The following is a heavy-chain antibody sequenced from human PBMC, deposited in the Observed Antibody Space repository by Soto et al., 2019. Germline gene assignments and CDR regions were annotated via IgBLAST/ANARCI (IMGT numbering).Heavy chain of an antibody. J-gene: IGHJ5*02. Sequence: GGSLRLSCAASGFTFSSYAMSWVRQAPGKGLEWVSTIAYTGVTTYYADSVKGRFTMSRDNSKNTLHLQMNSLRAEETAEYYCAKDRNYYVSGSSNLFDPWGQGTLVTVSS. D-gene: IGHD3-10*01. V-gene: IGHV3-23*01. CDR3: AKDRNYYVSGSSNLFDP. CDR2: IAYTGVTT. CDR1: GFTFSSYA.